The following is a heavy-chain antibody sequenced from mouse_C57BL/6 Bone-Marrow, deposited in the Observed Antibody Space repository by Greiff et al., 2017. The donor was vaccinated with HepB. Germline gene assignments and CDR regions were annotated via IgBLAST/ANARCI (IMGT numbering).Heavy chain of an antibody. J-gene: IGHJ4*01. CDR2: INYDGSST. D-gene: IGHD1-1*01. CDR1: GFTFSDYY. Sequence: EVHLVESEGGLVQPGSSMKLSCTASGFTFSDYYMAWVRQVPEKGLEWVANINYDGSSTYYLDSLKSRFIISRDNAKNILYLQMSSLKSEDTATYYCARERNSSYDAMDYWGQGTSVTVSS. V-gene: IGHV5-16*01. CDR3: ARERNSSYDAMDY.